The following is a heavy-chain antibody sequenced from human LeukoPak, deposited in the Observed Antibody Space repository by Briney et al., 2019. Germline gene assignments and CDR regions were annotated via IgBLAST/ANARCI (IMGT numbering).Heavy chain of an antibody. V-gene: IGHV3-33*01. Sequence: GGSLRLSCAAPGITFSSFGMHWLRQAPGKGLEWVASIWNDGSNKYYADSVKGRFTISRDNSKNTLYLQMNSLRVEDTAVYYCARDGTLTAGPFDPWGRGTLVTVSS. D-gene: IGHD1-1*01. CDR3: ARDGTLTAGPFDP. J-gene: IGHJ5*02. CDR1: GITFSSFG. CDR2: IWNDGSNK.